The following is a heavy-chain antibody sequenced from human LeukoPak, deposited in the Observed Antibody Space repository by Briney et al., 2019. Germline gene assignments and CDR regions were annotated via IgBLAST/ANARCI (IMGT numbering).Heavy chain of an antibody. Sequence: GGSLRLSCAASGFTFDDHAMHWVRQAPGKGLEWVAGISGNSGSTGYADSVKGRFSVSRDNAKNDLYLQMNSLRVEDTALYHCAKGSGSWADYWGQGTLVTVSS. V-gene: IGHV3-9*01. CDR1: GFTFDDHA. J-gene: IGHJ4*02. CDR3: AKGSGSWADY. CDR2: ISGNSGST. D-gene: IGHD2-15*01.